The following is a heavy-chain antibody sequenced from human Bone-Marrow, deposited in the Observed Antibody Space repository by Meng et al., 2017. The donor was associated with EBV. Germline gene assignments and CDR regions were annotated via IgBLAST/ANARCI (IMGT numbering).Heavy chain of an antibody. D-gene: IGHD3-10*01. CDR1: GGTFRSYA. J-gene: IGHJ4*02. V-gene: IGHV1-69*06. CDR3: ASGYYGSGSYLG. CDR2: IIPIFGTA. Sequence: QAEVVLTGAEVKRLGCSVKVSCMASGGTFRSYAISWVRQAPVQGIEWMGGIIPIFGTANYAQKFQGRVTITADKSTSTAYMELSSLRSEDTAVYYCASGYYGSGSYLGWGQGTLVTVSS.